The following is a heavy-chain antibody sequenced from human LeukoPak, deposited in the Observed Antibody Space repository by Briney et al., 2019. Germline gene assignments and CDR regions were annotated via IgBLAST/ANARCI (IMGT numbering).Heavy chain of an antibody. V-gene: IGHV1-46*03. Sequence: ASVKVSCKASGYIFTSYYMHWVRQAPGQGLEWMGIINPSGGSTSYAQKFQGRVTMTRDTSTSTVYMELSSLRSEDTAVYYCARNSPPTSYNWKPHSYYYMDVWGKGTTVTVSS. D-gene: IGHD1-20*01. CDR2: INPSGGST. CDR1: GYIFTSYY. J-gene: IGHJ6*03. CDR3: ARNSPPTSYNWKPHSYYYMDV.